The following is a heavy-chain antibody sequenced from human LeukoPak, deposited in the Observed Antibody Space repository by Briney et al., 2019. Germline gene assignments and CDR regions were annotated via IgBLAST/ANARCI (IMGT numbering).Heavy chain of an antibody. CDR1: GFTFSNYA. CDR2: IRSSGGDT. Sequence: GGSLRLSCAASGFTFSNYALRWLRPAPGKGLEWVAGIRSSGGDTFYADSVKGRFTISRDNSRDTLYLEMNSLRAEDRAVYYCARANSSAWHNFDFWGQGTLVTVSS. CDR3: ARANSSAWHNFDF. J-gene: IGHJ4*02. D-gene: IGHD6-19*01. V-gene: IGHV3-23*01.